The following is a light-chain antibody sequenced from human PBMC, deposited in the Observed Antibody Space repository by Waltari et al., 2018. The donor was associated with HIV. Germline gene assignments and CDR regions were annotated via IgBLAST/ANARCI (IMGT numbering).Light chain of an antibody. CDR1: SSDVGGYNY. Sequence: QSALTQPPSASGSPGQSVTISCTGPSSDVGGYNYVSRYPQHPGKAPKLMIYEVSKRPSGVPDRFSGSKSGNTASLTVSGLQAEDEADYYCSSYAGSNNLVFGGGTKLTVL. V-gene: IGLV2-8*01. J-gene: IGLJ3*02. CDR2: EVS. CDR3: SSYAGSNNLV.